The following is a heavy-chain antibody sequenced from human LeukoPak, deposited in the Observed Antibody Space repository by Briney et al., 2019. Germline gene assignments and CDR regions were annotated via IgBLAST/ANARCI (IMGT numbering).Heavy chain of an antibody. CDR2: IYHSGST. Sequence: SETLSLTCAVSGYSISSGYYWGWIRQPPGKGLEWIRSIYHSGSTYYNPSLKSRVTISVDTSKNQFSLKLSSVTAADTAVYYCAGERGTGYYYYYGMDVWGKGTTVTVSS. CDR3: AGERGTGYYYYYGMDV. CDR1: GYSISSGYY. D-gene: IGHD1-14*01. V-gene: IGHV4-38-2*02. J-gene: IGHJ6*04.